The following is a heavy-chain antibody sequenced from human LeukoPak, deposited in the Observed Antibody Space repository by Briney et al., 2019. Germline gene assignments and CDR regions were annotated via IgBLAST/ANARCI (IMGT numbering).Heavy chain of an antibody. Sequence: PSETLSVTCTVSSGSINSYYWGWVRQPPGKGLEWIGRIYTTGTTQYNPSLRSRVTMSVDTSTNQFSLNLRSMTAADTAVYYCGRQGYTASYYFLDYWSQGTLVAVS. CDR3: GRQGYTASYYFLDY. J-gene: IGHJ4*02. CDR2: IYTTGTT. D-gene: IGHD1-26*01. CDR1: SGSINSYY. V-gene: IGHV4-4*07.